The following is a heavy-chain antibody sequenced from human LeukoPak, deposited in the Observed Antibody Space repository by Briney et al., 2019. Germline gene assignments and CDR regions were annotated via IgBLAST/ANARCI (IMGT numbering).Heavy chain of an antibody. D-gene: IGHD6-13*01. CDR1: GGSISSSSYY. CDR3: AREFPSPLAAAGTSLTLDY. CDR2: IYYSGST. J-gene: IGHJ4*02. V-gene: IGHV4-39*07. Sequence: PSETLSLTCTVSGGSISSSSYYWGWIRQPPGKGLEWIGSIYYSGSTYYNPSLKSRVTISVDTSKNQFSLKLSSVAAADTAVYYCAREFPSPLAAAGTSLTLDYWGQGTLVTVSS.